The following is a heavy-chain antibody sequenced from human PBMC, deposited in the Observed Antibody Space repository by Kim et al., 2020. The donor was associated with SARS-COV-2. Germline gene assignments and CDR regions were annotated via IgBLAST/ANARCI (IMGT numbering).Heavy chain of an antibody. V-gene: IGHV4-30-4*01. D-gene: IGHD1-1*01. Sequence: SETLSLTCAVSGDSFSSVAYYWSWIRRPPGRGLEWIGYISYSGSKYFNPSLQSRVTMSVDTSKNQFSLDLSSVTAADTAVYFCAREQGGRYVDYWGQGALVTVSS. CDR3: AREQGGRYVDY. CDR1: GDSFSSVAYY. J-gene: IGHJ4*02. CDR2: ISYSGSK.